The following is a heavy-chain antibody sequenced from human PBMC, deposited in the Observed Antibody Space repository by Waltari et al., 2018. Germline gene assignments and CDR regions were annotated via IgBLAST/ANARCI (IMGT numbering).Heavy chain of an antibody. J-gene: IGHJ4*02. D-gene: IGHD5-18*01. V-gene: IGHV1-18*01. CDR1: GYTFTDYG. CDR3: GRDRGVDTVWF. CDR2: IRPQNGNT. Sequence: QVQLVQSGTEVKKPGASVKVTCKASGYTFTDYGISWVRQAPGQGLEWMGWIRPQNGNTKYLQKFQGRGTMTTDTSTRTAYMELRSLRSDDTAVYYCGRDRGVDTVWFWGQGTLVTVSS.